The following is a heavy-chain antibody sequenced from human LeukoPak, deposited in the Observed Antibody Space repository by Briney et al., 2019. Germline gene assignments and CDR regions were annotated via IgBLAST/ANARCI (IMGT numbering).Heavy chain of an antibody. CDR2: IKNKIVSGTT. CDR3: ATTYYDFWSALIRPFDY. Sequence: GGSLRLSCAASGFPFNNAWMNWVRQAPGKGVEWVGRIKNKIVSGTTDYAAPVKGRFTLSRDDSKNSIYLQLNGLKTEDTAFYYFATTYYDFWSALIRPFDYWGQGTLVTVSS. D-gene: IGHD3-3*01. CDR1: GFPFNNAW. J-gene: IGHJ4*02. V-gene: IGHV3-15*07.